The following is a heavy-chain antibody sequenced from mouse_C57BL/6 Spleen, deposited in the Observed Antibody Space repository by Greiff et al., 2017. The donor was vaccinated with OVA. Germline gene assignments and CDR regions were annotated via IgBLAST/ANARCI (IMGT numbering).Heavy chain of an antibody. V-gene: IGHV5-6*01. CDR1: GFTFSSYG. Sequence: EVQLVESGGDLVKPGGSLKLSCAASGFTFSSYGMSWVRQTPDKRLEWVATISSGGSYTYYPDSVKGRFTISRDNAKNTLYLQMSSLKSEDTAMYYCARDYGRTLDYWGQGTTLTVSS. J-gene: IGHJ2*01. CDR3: ARDYGRTLDY. D-gene: IGHD1-1*01. CDR2: ISSGGSYT.